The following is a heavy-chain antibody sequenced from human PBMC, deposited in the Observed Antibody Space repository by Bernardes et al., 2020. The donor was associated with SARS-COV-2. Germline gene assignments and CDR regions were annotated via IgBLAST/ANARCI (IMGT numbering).Heavy chain of an antibody. J-gene: IGHJ6*02. CDR2: IKQDGSEK. Sequence: GGSLRLSCAASGFTFSSYWMSWVRQAPGKGLEWVANIKQDGSEKYYVDSVKGRFTISRDNAKNSLYLQMNSLRAEDTAVYYCARDSAAAGTLYYYYGMDVWGQGTTVTVSS. D-gene: IGHD6-13*01. CDR1: GFTFSSYW. CDR3: ARDSAAAGTLYYYYGMDV. V-gene: IGHV3-7*01.